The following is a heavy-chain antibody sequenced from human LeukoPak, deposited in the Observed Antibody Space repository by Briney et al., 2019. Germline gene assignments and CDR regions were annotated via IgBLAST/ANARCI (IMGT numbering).Heavy chain of an antibody. CDR3: AKVEGASKASVY. J-gene: IGHJ4*02. CDR1: GFTFSNYA. CDR2: ISGSGGST. Sequence: GGSLRLSCAAAGFTFSNYAMTWVRQAPGKGLEWVSSISGSGGSTYYADSVKGRFTISRDNSKNTLNLQMYSLRAEDTAVYYCAKVEGASKASVYWGQGALVTVSS. D-gene: IGHD1-1*01. V-gene: IGHV3-23*01.